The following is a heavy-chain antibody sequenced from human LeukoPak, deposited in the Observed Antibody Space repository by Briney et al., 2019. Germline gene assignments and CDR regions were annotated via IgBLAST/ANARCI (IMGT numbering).Heavy chain of an antibody. J-gene: IGHJ4*02. CDR1: GYTFSSYH. CDR3: ARAWESIAGYYFDY. CDR2: INPSFNPGVDVT. Sequence: ASVRVSCKASGYTFSSYHIHWVRQDPGQGLEWMGRINPSFNPGVDVTSYAQKFQGRITMTRDISTNTVYMELSSLTSEDTAVYYCARAWESIAGYYFDYWGQGTLVTVSS. V-gene: IGHV1-46*01. D-gene: IGHD1-26*01.